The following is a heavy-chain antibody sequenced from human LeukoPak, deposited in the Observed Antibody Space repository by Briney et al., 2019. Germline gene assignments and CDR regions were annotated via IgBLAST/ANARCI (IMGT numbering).Heavy chain of an antibody. CDR2: ISAYNGNT. D-gene: IGHD5-18*01. CDR3: ARDRRYSYGTDAFDI. J-gene: IGHJ3*02. Sequence: GASVKVSCKASGYSFTNYGITWMRQAPGQGLEWMGWISAYNGNTNYAQKFQGRVTMTTDTSTSTAYMELRSLRSDDTAVYYCARDRRYSYGTDAFDIWGQGTMVTVSS. V-gene: IGHV1-18*01. CDR1: GYSFTNYG.